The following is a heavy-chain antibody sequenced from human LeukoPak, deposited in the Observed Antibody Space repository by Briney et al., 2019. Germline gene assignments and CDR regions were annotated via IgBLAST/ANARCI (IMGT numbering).Heavy chain of an antibody. D-gene: IGHD2-2*01. CDR2: INHSGST. CDR1: GGSFSGYY. V-gene: IGHV4-34*01. J-gene: IGHJ1*01. Sequence: SETLSLTCAVYGGSFSGYYWSWIRQPPGKGLEWIGEINHSGSTNYNPSLKSRVTISVDTSKNQFSLKLSSVTAADTAVYYCARAVVVAAFGRYFQHWGQGTLVTVSS. CDR3: ARAVVVAAFGRYFQH.